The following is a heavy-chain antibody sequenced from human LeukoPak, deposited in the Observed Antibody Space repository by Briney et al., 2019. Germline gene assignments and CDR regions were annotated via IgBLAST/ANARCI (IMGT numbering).Heavy chain of an antibody. Sequence: GGSERLSCAASGFTFSSYTIHWVRQAPGKGLEWVTLISHDGRNKNYADSVKGLFTISRDNSKRTLYLEVNSLIPDDTAVYYCARGSHQDYFGSMTYLFDYWGQGTMVTVSS. V-gene: IGHV3-30*04. CDR3: ARGSHQDYFGSMTYLFDY. D-gene: IGHD3-10*01. CDR1: GFTFSSYT. J-gene: IGHJ4*02. CDR2: ISHDGRNK.